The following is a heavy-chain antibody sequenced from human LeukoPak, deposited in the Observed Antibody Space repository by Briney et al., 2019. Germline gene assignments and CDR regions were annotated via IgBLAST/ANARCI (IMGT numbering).Heavy chain of an antibody. CDR2: IKKDGSEK. Sequence: GGSLRLSRAASGFTFSSYWMSWVRQAPGKGLEWVANIKKDGSEKYYLDSVKGRFTISRDNAKNSLYLQMNSLRAEDTAVYYCAREGSYDAFDIWGQGTMVTVSS. D-gene: IGHD3-10*01. J-gene: IGHJ3*02. CDR1: GFTFSSYW. V-gene: IGHV3-7*01. CDR3: AREGSYDAFDI.